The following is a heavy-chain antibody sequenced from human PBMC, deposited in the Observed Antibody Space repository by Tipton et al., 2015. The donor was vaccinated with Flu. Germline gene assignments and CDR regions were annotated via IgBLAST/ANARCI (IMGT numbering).Heavy chain of an antibody. CDR3: ARGSGHTNAYPDF. D-gene: IGHD6-19*01. J-gene: IGHJ4*02. V-gene: IGHV4-38-2*02. CDR2: VHQTGST. Sequence: TLSLTCSVSGDSIGSRYFWGWIRQPPGKGLEWIGNVHQTGSTNYNPSLKSRVTISVDTSKNQFSLKVRSLTAADTGVYYCARGSGHTNAYPDFWGQGTLVTVSS. CDR1: GDSIGSRYF.